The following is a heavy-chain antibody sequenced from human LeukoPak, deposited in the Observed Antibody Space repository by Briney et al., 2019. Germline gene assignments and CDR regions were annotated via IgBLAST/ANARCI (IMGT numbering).Heavy chain of an antibody. CDR3: ARGVGDRSSTSCYVDWFDP. V-gene: IGHV1-8*01. Sequence: ASVKVSCKASGYTFTNYDINWVRQATGQGLEWMGWMNPNSGNAGYAQKFQGRVTMTRNTSISTAYMELSSLRSEDTAVYYCARGVGDRSSTSCYVDWFDPWGQGTLVTVSS. CDR1: GYTFTNYD. J-gene: IGHJ5*02. CDR2: MNPNSGNA. D-gene: IGHD2-2*03.